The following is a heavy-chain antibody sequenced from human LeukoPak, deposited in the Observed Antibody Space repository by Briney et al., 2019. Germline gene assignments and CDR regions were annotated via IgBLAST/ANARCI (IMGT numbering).Heavy chain of an antibody. CDR1: GYTFTSYG. Sequence: ASVKVSCEASGYTFTSYGISWVRQAPGQGLEWMGWISAYNGNTNYAQKLQGRVTMTTDTSTSTAYMELRSLRSDDTAVYYCARAYDILTGYYPGDFDYWGQGTLVTVSS. CDR3: ARAYDILTGYYPGDFDY. D-gene: IGHD3-9*01. V-gene: IGHV1-18*01. J-gene: IGHJ4*02. CDR2: ISAYNGNT.